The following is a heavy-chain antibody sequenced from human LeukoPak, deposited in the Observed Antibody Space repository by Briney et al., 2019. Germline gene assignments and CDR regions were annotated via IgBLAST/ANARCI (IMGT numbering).Heavy chain of an antibody. CDR1: GGSISSGDYY. D-gene: IGHD2-21*01. J-gene: IGHJ4*02. V-gene: IGHV4-30-4*08. Sequence: SQTLSLTCTVSGGSISSGDYYWGWIRQPPGKGLEWVGYIYYSGSTYYNPSLKRRVTISVDTSKNQFSLKLSSATAADTAVYYCARHVAIDWYYFDYWGQGTLVTVSS. CDR2: IYYSGST. CDR3: ARHVAIDWYYFDY.